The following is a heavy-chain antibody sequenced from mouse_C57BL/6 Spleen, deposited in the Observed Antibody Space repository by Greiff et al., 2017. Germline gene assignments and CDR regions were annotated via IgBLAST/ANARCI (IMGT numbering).Heavy chain of an antibody. CDR1: GYTFTSYW. V-gene: IGHV1-64*01. Sequence: QVQLQQPGAELVKPGASVKLSCKASGYTFTSYWMHWVKQRPGRGLEWIGMIHPNSGSTNYNEKFKSKATLTVDKSSSTAYMQLSSLTSEDSAVYYCADYGSSSDAMDYWGQGTSVTVSS. CDR3: ADYGSSSDAMDY. CDR2: IHPNSGST. D-gene: IGHD1-1*01. J-gene: IGHJ4*01.